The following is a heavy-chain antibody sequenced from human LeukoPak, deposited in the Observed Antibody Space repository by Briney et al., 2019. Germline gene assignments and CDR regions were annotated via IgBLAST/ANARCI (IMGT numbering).Heavy chain of an antibody. J-gene: IGHJ4*02. D-gene: IGHD5-24*01. CDR2: IYYSGST. CDR3: ARGEMATIKNFDH. Sequence: PSETLSLTCTVSGGSISSSSYYWGWIRQPPGKGLEWIGSIYYSGSTYYNPSLKSRVTISVDTSKNQFSLKLSSVTAADTAVYYCARGEMATIKNFDHWGQGTLVTVSS. V-gene: IGHV4-39*07. CDR1: GGSISSSSYY.